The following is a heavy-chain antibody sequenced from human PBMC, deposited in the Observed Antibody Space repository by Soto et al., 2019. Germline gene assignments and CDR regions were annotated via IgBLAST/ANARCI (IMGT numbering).Heavy chain of an antibody. CDR3: ARDPVGTASGYSRETVYGMDV. CDR1: GYTFTSYY. CDR2: INPSGGST. J-gene: IGHJ6*02. Sequence: ASVKVSCKASGYTFTSYYMHWVRQAPGQGLEWMGIINPSGGSTSYAQKFQGRVTMTRDTSTSTVYMELSSLGSEDTAVYYCARDPVGTASGYSRETVYGMDVWGQGTTVTVSS. D-gene: IGHD6-25*01. V-gene: IGHV1-46*01.